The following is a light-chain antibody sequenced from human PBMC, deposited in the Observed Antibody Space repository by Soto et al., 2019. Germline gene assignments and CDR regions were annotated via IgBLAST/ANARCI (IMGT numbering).Light chain of an antibody. CDR1: SSNIGAGYD. Sequence: QSVLTQPPSVSWAPGQRVTISCTVSSSNIGAGYDVHWYQHLPGTAPKLLIYANSNRPSGVPDRFSGSKSGTSASLVITGLQAEDEADYYCQSYDSSLSGWVFGGGTQLTVL. V-gene: IGLV1-40*01. CDR2: ANS. J-gene: IGLJ7*01. CDR3: QSYDSSLSGWV.